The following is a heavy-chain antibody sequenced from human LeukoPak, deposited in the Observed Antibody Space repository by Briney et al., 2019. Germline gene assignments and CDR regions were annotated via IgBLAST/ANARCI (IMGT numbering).Heavy chain of an antibody. V-gene: IGHV4-38-2*02. CDR2: IYHSGST. CDR1: GYSISSGYY. J-gene: IGHJ4*02. D-gene: IGHD3-9*01. Sequence: SETLSLTCTVSGYSISSGYYWGWIRQPPGKGLEWIGSIYHSGSTYYNPSLKSRVTISVDTSKNQFSLKLSSVTAADTAVYYCARIPERYYDTFFDYWGQGTLVTVSS. CDR3: ARIPERYYDTFFDY.